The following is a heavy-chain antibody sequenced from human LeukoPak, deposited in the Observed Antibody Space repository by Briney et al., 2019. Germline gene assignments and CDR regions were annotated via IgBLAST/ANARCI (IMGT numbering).Heavy chain of an antibody. Sequence: GGSLRLSCAASGFTFSSYIMNWVRQAPGKGLEWVSSISSSSSYIYYADSVKGRFTISRDNAKNSLYLQMNSLRAEDTAVYYCARDNPGRLNAFDIWGQGTMVTVSS. CDR2: ISSSSSYI. D-gene: IGHD1-14*01. CDR1: GFTFSSYI. CDR3: ARDNPGRLNAFDI. J-gene: IGHJ3*02. V-gene: IGHV3-21*01.